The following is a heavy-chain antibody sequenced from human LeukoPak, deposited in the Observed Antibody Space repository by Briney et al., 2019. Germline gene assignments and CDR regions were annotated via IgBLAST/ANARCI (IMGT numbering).Heavy chain of an antibody. CDR1: GYTFTSYG. CDR2: INNYNGNT. CDR3: ARATGYFYYYMDV. J-gene: IGHJ6*03. Sequence: GASVKVSCETSGYTFTSYGITWVRQAPGQGLEWMGWINNYNGNTNYAQKLQGRVTMTTDTSTSTAYMELRSLRSDDTAVYYCARATGYFYYYMDVWGKGTTVTISS. V-gene: IGHV1-18*01.